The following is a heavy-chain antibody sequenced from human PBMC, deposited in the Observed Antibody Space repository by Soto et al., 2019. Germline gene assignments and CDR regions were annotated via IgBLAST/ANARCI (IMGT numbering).Heavy chain of an antibody. CDR3: AGLGYCSGGSCRNWFGP. J-gene: IGHJ5*02. V-gene: IGHV1-18*04. CDR2: ISAYNGNT. D-gene: IGHD2-15*01. CDR1: GYTFTSYG. Sequence: GASVKVSCKASGYTFTSYGISWVRQAPGQGLEWMGWISAYNGNTNYAQKLQGRVTMTTDTSTSTAYMELRSLRSDGTAVYYCAGLGYCSGGSCRNWFGPWGQGTLVTVSS.